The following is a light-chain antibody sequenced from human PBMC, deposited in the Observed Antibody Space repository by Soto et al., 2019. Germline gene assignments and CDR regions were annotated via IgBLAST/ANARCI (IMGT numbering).Light chain of an antibody. CDR1: QSVSSSS. CDR2: GAS. J-gene: IGKJ2*01. V-gene: IGKV3-20*01. CDR3: QQYGSSRDT. Sequence: EIVLTQSPGTRSLSPGERATHSCRASQSVSSSSLAWYQQRPGQAPRLLMYGASNRAAGIPERFSGSGSGTDFTLTISRLEPEEFAVYYCQQYGSSRDTFGQGTKLEIK.